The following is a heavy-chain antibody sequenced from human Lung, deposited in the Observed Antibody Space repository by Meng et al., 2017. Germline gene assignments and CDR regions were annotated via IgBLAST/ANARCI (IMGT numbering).Heavy chain of an antibody. Sequence: VEQPRGRARLFKPPDTLSLTRCLSCGSLSNYYWSWIRQPPGKGLEWIGEINHSGSTNYNPSLESRATISVDTSQNNLSLKLSSVTAADSAVYYCARGPTTMAHDFDYWGQGTLVTVSS. CDR3: ARGPTTMAHDFDY. CDR1: CGSLSNYY. V-gene: IGHV4-34*01. CDR2: INHSGST. D-gene: IGHD4-11*01. J-gene: IGHJ4*02.